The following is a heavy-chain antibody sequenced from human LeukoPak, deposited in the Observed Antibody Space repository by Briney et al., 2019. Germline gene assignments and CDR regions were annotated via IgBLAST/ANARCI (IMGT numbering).Heavy chain of an antibody. CDR2: IYHSGST. V-gene: IGHV4-38-2*01. J-gene: IGHJ5*02. CDR1: GYSISSGYY. D-gene: IGHD3-10*01. Sequence: SETLPLTCAVSGYSISSGYYWGWIRQPPGKGLEWIGSIYHSGSTYYNPSLKSRVTIPVDTSKNQFSLKLSSVTAADTAVYYCASRVYYYGSGSYYSWFDPWGQGTLVTVSS. CDR3: ASRVYYYGSGSYYSWFDP.